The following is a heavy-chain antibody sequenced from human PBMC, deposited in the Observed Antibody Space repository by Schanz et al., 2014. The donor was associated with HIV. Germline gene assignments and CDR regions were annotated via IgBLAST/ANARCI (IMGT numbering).Heavy chain of an antibody. Sequence: VQLVESGGGLVKPGRSLRLSCAASGFTFHDYAMHWLRQAPGQGLEWVSGISWNNLNLAYADSVKGRFTISRDNAKNSLYLQMKSLRAEDTALYYCTTQLHSTSEPEGSSPSLDYWGQGTLVTVSS. J-gene: IGHJ4*02. V-gene: IGHV3-9*01. D-gene: IGHD6-6*01. CDR1: GFTFHDYA. CDR3: TTQLHSTSEPEGSSPSLDY. CDR2: ISWNNLNL.